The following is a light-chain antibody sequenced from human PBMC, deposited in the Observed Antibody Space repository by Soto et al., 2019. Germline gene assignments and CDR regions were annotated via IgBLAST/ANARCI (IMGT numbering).Light chain of an antibody. Sequence: IVMTQCPATLSLSPGERATLSCRASQGVSNNYRALYGQKPGQATRLLXXGEXNRATGIPERFSGSGSGKDFTLTISSLEPEDCAIYYCQQRQYWPPITFGQGTRLEIK. V-gene: IGKV3D-20*02. CDR2: GEX. J-gene: IGKJ5*01. CDR3: QQRQYWPPIT. CDR1: QGVSNNY.